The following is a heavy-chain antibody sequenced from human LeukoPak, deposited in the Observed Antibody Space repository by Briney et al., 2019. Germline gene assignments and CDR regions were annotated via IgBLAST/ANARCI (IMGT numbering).Heavy chain of an antibody. CDR2: IKQDGSEK. Sequence: PGGSLRPSCAASGFTFSSYWMSWVRQAPGKGLEWVANIKQDGSEKYYVDSVKGRFTISRDNAKNTLYLQMNSLRAEDTAVYYCAKVWRGNYYDYWGQGTLVTVSS. D-gene: IGHD3-22*01. CDR1: GFTFSSYW. J-gene: IGHJ4*02. CDR3: AKVWRGNYYDY. V-gene: IGHV3-7*03.